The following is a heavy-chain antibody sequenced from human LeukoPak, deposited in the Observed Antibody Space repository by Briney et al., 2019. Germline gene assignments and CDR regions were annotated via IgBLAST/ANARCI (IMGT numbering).Heavy chain of an antibody. V-gene: IGHV3-21*01. CDR1: GFTFSTYS. CDR2: ISSSSDYI. CDR3: ARRAGDSSFQWGFDF. Sequence: GGSLRLSCAASGFTFSTYSMSWVRQAPGKGLEWLSSISSSSDYIYYADSVKGRFTISRDNAKNSLYLQMNSLRADDTAVYYCARRAGDSSFQWGFDFWGQGTLVTVSS. D-gene: IGHD2-21*02. J-gene: IGHJ4*02.